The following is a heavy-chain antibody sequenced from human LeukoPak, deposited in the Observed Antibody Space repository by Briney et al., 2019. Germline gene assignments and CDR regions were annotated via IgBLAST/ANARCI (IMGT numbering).Heavy chain of an antibody. J-gene: IGHJ6*02. CDR1: GGSISSYY. V-gene: IGHV4-59*08. D-gene: IGHD3-10*01. CDR2: IYYSGST. CDR3: ARSGSSGWFGEDGMDV. Sequence: SETLSLTCTVSGGSISSYYWSWIRQPPGKGLEWIGDIYYSGSTNYNPSLKSRVTISVDTSKNQFSLKLSSVTAADTAVYYCARSGSSGWFGEDGMDVWGQGTTVTVSS.